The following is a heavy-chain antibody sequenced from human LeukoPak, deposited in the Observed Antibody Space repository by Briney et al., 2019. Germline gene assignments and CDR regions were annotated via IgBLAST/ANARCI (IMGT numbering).Heavy chain of an antibody. CDR2: IRYDGSNK. CDR1: GFTFSSYG. D-gene: IGHD3-10*01. V-gene: IGHV3-30*02. CDR3: AKGGKYYYGSGSYC. J-gene: IGHJ4*02. Sequence: GGSLRLSCAASGFTFSSYGMHWVRQAPGKGLEWVAFIRYDGSNKYYADSVKGRFTISRDNSKNTLYLQMNSLRAEDTAVYYCAKGGKYYYGSGSYCWGQGTLVTVSS.